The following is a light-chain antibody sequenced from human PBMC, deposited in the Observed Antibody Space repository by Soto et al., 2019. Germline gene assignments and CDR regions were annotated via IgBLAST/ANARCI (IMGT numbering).Light chain of an antibody. CDR1: QSVSSSY. CDR3: QQRSNGLT. CDR2: DAS. Sequence: EIVLTQSPGTLSLSPGERATLSCRTSQSVSSSYLAWYQQKPGQAPRLLIYDASNRATGIPARFSGSGSGTDFILIISGLEPEDSAVYYCQQRSNGLTFGGGTKWIS. J-gene: IGKJ4*01. V-gene: IGKV3D-20*02.